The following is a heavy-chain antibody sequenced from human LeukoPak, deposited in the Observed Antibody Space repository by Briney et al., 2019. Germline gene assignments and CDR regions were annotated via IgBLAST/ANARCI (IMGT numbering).Heavy chain of an antibody. V-gene: IGHV4-59*01. CDR3: ATSKEGTHFDY. Sequence: PSETLSLTCTVSGGSISSYCWSWIRQPPGKGLEWIGYIYYSGSTNYNPSLKSRVTISVDTSKNQFSLKLSSVTAADTAVYYCATSKEGTHFDYWGQGTLVTVSS. J-gene: IGHJ4*02. D-gene: IGHD3-10*01. CDR1: GGSISSYC. CDR2: IYYSGST.